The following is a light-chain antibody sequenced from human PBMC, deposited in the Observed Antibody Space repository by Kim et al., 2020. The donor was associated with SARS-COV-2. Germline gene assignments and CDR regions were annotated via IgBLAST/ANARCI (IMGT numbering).Light chain of an antibody. CDR1: SLRSYY. CDR2: GKN. V-gene: IGLV3-19*01. J-gene: IGLJ2*01. CDR3: NSRDSNDNVV. Sequence: VALGQTVRITCQGDSLRSYYATWYQQKPGQAPIVVIYGKNHRPSGIPDRFSGSSSGNTASLTITGTQAGDEADYYCNSRDSNDNVVFGGGTKLTVL.